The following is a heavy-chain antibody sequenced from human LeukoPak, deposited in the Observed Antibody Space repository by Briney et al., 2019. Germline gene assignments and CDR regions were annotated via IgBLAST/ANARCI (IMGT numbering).Heavy chain of an antibody. D-gene: IGHD3-16*02. J-gene: IGHJ5*01. V-gene: IGHV4-34*01. Sequence: SETLSLSCAVSGGSFNGYYWSRIRQSPAKGLEWIGEINYSGGTNYNPSLKSRLTISVDTSKNHFSLNLTSVTAADTAIYFCARVARGSYRNSFDSWGQGSLVTVSS. CDR1: GGSFNGYY. CDR3: ARVARGSYRNSFDS. CDR2: INYSGGT.